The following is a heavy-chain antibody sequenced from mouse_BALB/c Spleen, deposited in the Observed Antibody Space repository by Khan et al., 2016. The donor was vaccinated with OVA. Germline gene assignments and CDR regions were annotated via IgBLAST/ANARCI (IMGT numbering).Heavy chain of an antibody. CDR1: AFNIKDTY. Sequence: VQLQQSGAEFVKPGASVKLSCTASAFNIKDTYIHWVKQRPEQGLEWIGRIDPANDKTNYDPKFQGKATITADTSSNTAYLHLSSLTSEDTVVYDCTHSLLRYAMDYWGQGASVTVSA. CDR3: THSLLRYAMDY. V-gene: IGHV14-3*02. D-gene: IGHD1-2*01. CDR2: IDPANDKT. J-gene: IGHJ4*01.